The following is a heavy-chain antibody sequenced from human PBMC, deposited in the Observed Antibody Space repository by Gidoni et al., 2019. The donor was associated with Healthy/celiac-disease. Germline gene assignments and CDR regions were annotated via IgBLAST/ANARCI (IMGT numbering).Heavy chain of an antibody. J-gene: IGHJ4*02. V-gene: IGHV3-33*01. D-gene: IGHD6-19*01. CDR1: GFPFSSYG. Sequence: QVQLVESGGGVVQPGRSLRLSCAASGFPFSSYGMHRVRQAPGKGLEWVAVIWYDGSNKYYADSVKGRFTISRDNSKNTLYLQMNSLRAEDTAVYYCARDHSNPADLAIAVAGTYFDYWGQGTLVTVSS. CDR2: IWYDGSNK. CDR3: ARDHSNPADLAIAVAGTYFDY.